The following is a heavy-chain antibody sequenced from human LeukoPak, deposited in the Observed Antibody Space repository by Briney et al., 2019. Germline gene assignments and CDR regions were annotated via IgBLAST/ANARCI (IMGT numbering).Heavy chain of an antibody. J-gene: IGHJ4*02. CDR3: ARDRIPLNYYDSSGSLDY. V-gene: IGHV3-30-3*01. CDR2: ISYDGSNK. CDR1: GFTFSSYP. Sequence: GGSLRLSCAASGFTFSSYPMHSVRQALGKGLEWVAVISYDGSNKYYADSVKGRFTISRDNSKNTLYLQMSSLRAEDTAVYYCARDRIPLNYYDSSGSLDYWGQGTLVTVTS. D-gene: IGHD3-22*01.